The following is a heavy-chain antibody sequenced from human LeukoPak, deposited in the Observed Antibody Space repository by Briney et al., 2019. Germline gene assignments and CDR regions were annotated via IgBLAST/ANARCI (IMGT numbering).Heavy chain of an antibody. CDR2: INPNSGGT. CDR1: GYTFTGYY. V-gene: IGHV1-2*06. CDR3: ACITHCSSTSCRDY. D-gene: IGHD2-2*01. J-gene: IGHJ4*02. Sequence: AASVKVSCKASGYTFTGYYMHWVRQAPGQGLEWMGRINPNSGGTNYAQKFQGRVTMTRDTSISTAYMELSRLRSDDTAVYYCACITHCSSTSCRDYWGQGTLVTVSP.